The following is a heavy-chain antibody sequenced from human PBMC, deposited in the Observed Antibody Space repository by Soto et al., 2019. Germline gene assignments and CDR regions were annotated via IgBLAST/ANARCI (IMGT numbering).Heavy chain of an antibody. CDR3: VRVGIVARPY. CDR1: GLTFSKFE. CDR2: ISSDGATI. Sequence: GGSLRLCCEVSGLTFSKFEMTWVRQAPGQGLEWVSSISSDGATIYYADSVKGRFTISRDNDKNLLYLQMNSLKGEDTATYYCVRVGIVARPYWGQGTPVTVSS. J-gene: IGHJ4*02. V-gene: IGHV3-48*03. D-gene: IGHD2-21*01.